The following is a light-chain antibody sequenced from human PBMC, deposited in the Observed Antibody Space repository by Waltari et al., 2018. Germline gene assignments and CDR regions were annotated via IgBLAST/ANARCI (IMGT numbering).Light chain of an antibody. Sequence: QLVLTQSPSASASLGASVKLTCTLSSGHSSNVIAWLQQQPEKGPRYLMKVNSDGSHRQGDEIPVRVSGSSSGAERYLTISSLQSEDEADYYCQTGGHGTWVFGGGTKLTVL. J-gene: IGLJ3*02. CDR3: QTGGHGTWV. CDR1: SGHSSNV. V-gene: IGLV4-69*01. CDR2: VNSDGSH.